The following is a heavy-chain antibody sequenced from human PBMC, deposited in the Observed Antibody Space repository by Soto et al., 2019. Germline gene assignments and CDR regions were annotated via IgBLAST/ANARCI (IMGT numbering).Heavy chain of an antibody. CDR3: ARPEGGYGSGYSWFDP. Sequence: PSETLSLTCTVSGGSISSGGYYWSWSRQTPGEGLEWIGTIHHTGSTYYNPSLKSRVIISLDTSKNQFSLKLSSVTAADTALYYCARPEGGYGSGYSWFDPWGQGTRVTVSS. V-gene: IGHV4-39*01. D-gene: IGHD5-12*01. CDR1: GGSISSGGYY. J-gene: IGHJ5*02. CDR2: IHHTGST.